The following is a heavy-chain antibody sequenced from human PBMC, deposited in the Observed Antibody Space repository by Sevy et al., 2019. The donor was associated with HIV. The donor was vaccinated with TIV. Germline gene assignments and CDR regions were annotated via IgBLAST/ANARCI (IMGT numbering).Heavy chain of an antibody. CDR2: ISYTWNT. D-gene: IGHD1-26*01. V-gene: IGHV4-39*01. CDR3: ARQMWELVRRVDS. CDR1: GGSISSSSYF. Sequence: SETLSLTCSVSGGSISSSSYFWGWIRQTPGKGLEWIGSISYTWNTYYKPSLQSRVTISVDTSKNQFSLQLRSVTAADTAVYYCARQMWELVRRVDSWGQGTLVTVSS. J-gene: IGHJ5*01.